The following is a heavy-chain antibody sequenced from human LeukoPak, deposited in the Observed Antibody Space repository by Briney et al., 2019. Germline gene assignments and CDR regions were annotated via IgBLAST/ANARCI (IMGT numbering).Heavy chain of an antibody. J-gene: IGHJ4*02. CDR3: AKDGYCSGGSCYANFFDR. CDR2: ISSDGSKE. V-gene: IGHV3-30*18. CDR1: GFSFLHYG. Sequence: GRSLRLSCAPSGFSFLHYGMHWVRQAPGKGRQWVAFISSDGSKEYYADSVKGRFTISRDNSKNTLYLHVNSPRAEDTAVFFCAKDGYCSGGSCYANFFDRWGQGTLVTVSS. D-gene: IGHD2-15*01.